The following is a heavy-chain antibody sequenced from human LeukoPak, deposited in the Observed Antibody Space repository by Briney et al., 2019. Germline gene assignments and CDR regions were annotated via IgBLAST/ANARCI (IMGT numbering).Heavy chain of an antibody. D-gene: IGHD1-26*01. Sequence: PGGSLRLSCAATGFTFKDYGMHWVRHPPGKGLEWVSGINWNGGGTDYADSVKGRVTISRDNAKNSLYLQMTSLRPEDTALYYCAKHLRATNTYIFFGLDVWGQGTTVTVSS. V-gene: IGHV3-20*04. J-gene: IGHJ6*02. CDR3: AKHLRATNTYIFFGLDV. CDR2: INWNGGGT. CDR1: GFTFKDYG.